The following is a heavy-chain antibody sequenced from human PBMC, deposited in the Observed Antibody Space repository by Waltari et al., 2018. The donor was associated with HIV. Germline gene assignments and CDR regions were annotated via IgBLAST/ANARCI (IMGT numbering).Heavy chain of an antibody. D-gene: IGHD3-10*01. V-gene: IGHV4-39*01. Sequence: QLQLWESGPGLVGASEALSLTCFVPGGSITSTNNYWGWIRQPPGEGREWIGSIYYTGAAYYGPSFKSRVTISVDTSKNQFSLKLSSVTATDAAVYFCARAGRSFSSRPKTFDIWGPGTMVTVSS. CDR2: IYYTGAA. CDR1: GGSITSTNNY. CDR3: ARAGRSFSSRPKTFDI. J-gene: IGHJ3*02.